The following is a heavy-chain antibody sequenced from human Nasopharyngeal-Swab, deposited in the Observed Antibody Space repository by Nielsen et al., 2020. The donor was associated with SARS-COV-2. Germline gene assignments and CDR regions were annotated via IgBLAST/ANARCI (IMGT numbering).Heavy chain of an antibody. Sequence: ESLKISCTVSGGSISSYYWSWIRQPPGKGLEWIGYIYYSGSTNYNPSLKSRVTISVDTSKNQFSLKLSSVTAADTAVYYCARHPLHDYGDYDLPYYYYYMDVWGKGTTVTVSS. D-gene: IGHD4-17*01. CDR2: IYYSGST. CDR3: ARHPLHDYGDYDLPYYYYYMDV. CDR1: GGSISSYY. V-gene: IGHV4-59*08. J-gene: IGHJ6*03.